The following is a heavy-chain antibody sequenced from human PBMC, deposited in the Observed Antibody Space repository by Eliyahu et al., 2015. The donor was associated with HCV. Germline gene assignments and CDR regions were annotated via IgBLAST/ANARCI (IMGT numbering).Heavy chain of an antibody. CDR3: ARGVVVPAANDY. J-gene: IGHJ4*02. V-gene: IGHV4-34*01. CDR1: GGSLSGYH. Sequence: QVQLQQWGAGLLKPSETLSLTCAVYGGSLSGYHWSWIRQPPGGEGQGWGGVNHRGGTNYNPSLKSRVTISVDTSKNQFSLKLSSVTAADTAVYYCARGVVVPAANDYWGQGTLVTVSS. D-gene: IGHD2-2*01. CDR2: VNHRGGT.